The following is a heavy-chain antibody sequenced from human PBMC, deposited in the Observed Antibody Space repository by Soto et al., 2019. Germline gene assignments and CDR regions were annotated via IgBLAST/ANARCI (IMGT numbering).Heavy chain of an antibody. D-gene: IGHD6-13*01. V-gene: IGHV1-2*04. CDR1: GYTFTGYY. Sequence: QVQLVQSGAEVKKPGASVKVSCKASGYTFTGYYMHWVRQAPGQGLEWMGWINPNSGGTNYAQKLQGWVTMTRDTSISTAYMELSRLRSDDTAVYYCARAEQQLGYGMDVWGQGTTVTVSS. CDR2: INPNSGGT. CDR3: ARAEQQLGYGMDV. J-gene: IGHJ6*02.